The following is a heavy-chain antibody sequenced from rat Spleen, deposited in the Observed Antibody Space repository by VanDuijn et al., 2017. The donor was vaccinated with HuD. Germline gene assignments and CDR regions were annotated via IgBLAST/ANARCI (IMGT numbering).Heavy chain of an antibody. CDR2: IDYDGSST. V-gene: IGHV5-29*01. J-gene: IGHJ3*01. CDR3: ARHDYSGTGWFAY. Sequence: EVQLVESDGGLVQPGRSLKLSCAASGFTFSDYYMAWVRQAPTKGLEWVATIDYDGSSTYYRDSVKGRFTVSRDNAKSTLYLQMDSLRSEDTATYYCARHDYSGTGWFAYWGQGTLVTVSS. CDR1: GFTFSDYY. D-gene: IGHD1-1*01.